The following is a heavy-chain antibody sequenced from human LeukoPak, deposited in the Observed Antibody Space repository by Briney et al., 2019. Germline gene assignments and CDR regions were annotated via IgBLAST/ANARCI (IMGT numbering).Heavy chain of an antibody. CDR1: GGSFSGYY. D-gene: IGHD3-22*01. CDR3: ARGPLYYYDSSSRSYYSDY. Sequence: TPSETLSLTCAVYGGSFSGYYWSWIRQPPGKGLEWIGEINHSGSTNHSPSLKSRVTISVDTSKNQFSLKLRSVTAADTAVYYCARGPLYYYDSSSRSYYSDYWGQGTLVTVSS. V-gene: IGHV4-34*01. J-gene: IGHJ4*02. CDR2: INHSGST.